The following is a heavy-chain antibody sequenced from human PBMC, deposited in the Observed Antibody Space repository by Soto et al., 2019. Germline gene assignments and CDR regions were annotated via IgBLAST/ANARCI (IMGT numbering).Heavy chain of an antibody. CDR3: ARRSVTTYHFFDY. Sequence: EVQLVESGGGLVKPGGSLRLSCAASGFTFSTYAMDWVRQAPGKGLEWVSAINKASINIYYADSVRGRFTISRDNAKNTLFLQMNSLRVEYTAVYYCARRSVTTYHFFDYWGQGTLVTVSS. V-gene: IGHV3-21*01. D-gene: IGHD4-17*01. J-gene: IGHJ4*02. CDR2: INKASINI. CDR1: GFTFSTYA.